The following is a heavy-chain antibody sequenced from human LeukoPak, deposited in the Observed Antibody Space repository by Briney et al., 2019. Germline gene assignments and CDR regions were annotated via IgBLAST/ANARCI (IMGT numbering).Heavy chain of an antibody. V-gene: IGHV4-59*01. Sequence: PSETLSLTCTVSGGSISSYYWSWIRQPPGKGLEWIGYIYYSGSTNYNPSLKSRVTISVDTSKNQFSLKLSSVTAADTAVYYCARKRLRLGEYDALDIWGQGTMVTVSP. CDR1: GGSISSYY. CDR2: IYYSGST. CDR3: ARKRLRLGEYDALDI. J-gene: IGHJ3*02. D-gene: IGHD3-16*01.